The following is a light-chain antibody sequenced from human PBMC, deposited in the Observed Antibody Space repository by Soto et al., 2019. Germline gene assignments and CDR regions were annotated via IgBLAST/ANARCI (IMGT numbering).Light chain of an antibody. J-gene: IGKJ4*01. CDR1: ESVGTF. CDR2: DVS. Sequence: EIVLTQSPATLSLSPGERATLSCRASESVGTFLDWYQQKPGQTPRLLIFDVSIRAAGIPARFSGSGSGTDFNLTISSREPEDLAVYYCQQRSKWPPLTFGGGTRVEIK. CDR3: QQRSKWPPLT. V-gene: IGKV3-11*01.